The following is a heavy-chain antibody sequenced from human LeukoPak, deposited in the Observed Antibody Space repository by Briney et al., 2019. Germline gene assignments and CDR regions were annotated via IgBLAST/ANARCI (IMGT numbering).Heavy chain of an antibody. D-gene: IGHD1-26*01. CDR1: GFTFSNYA. CDR2: ISGSGGST. J-gene: IGHJ4*02. CDR3: AKEGRGMGAATMDY. V-gene: IGHV3-23*01. Sequence: GGSLRLSCAASGFTFSNYAMSWVRQAPGKGLEWVSGISGSGGSTYYADSVGRFSISRDNSNNTLYLQLTSLRADDTAVYYCAKEGRGMGAATMDYWGQGTPVTVSS.